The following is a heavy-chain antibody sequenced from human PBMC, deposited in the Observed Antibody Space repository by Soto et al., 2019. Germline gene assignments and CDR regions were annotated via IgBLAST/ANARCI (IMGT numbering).Heavy chain of an antibody. V-gene: IGHV4-34*01. CDR3: AYYDFWSGYDGPSYYGMDV. CDR2: INHSGST. CDR1: GGSCRGYY. J-gene: IGHJ6*02. D-gene: IGHD3-3*01. Sequence: PSETLSLTCTVHGGSCRGYYWSWIRHPPRKGLEWIGEINHSGSTNYNPSLKSRVTISVDTSKNQFSLKLSSVTAADTAVYYCAYYDFWSGYDGPSYYGMDVWGQGTTVTVSS.